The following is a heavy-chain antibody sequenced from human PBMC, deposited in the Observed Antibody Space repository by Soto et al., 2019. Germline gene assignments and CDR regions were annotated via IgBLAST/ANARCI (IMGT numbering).Heavy chain of an antibody. CDR1: GYTFTSYW. J-gene: IGHJ4*02. CDR3: ARQGYHYDTYSFGY. D-gene: IGHD3-22*01. V-gene: IGHV5-51*01. CDR2: IYPSNSET. Sequence: LGASLKISCKASGYTFTSYWIGWVRQMPGKGLEWMGIIYPSNSETRFSPSFQGQVTLSADKSIFTAYLQWSSLKASDTAMYYCARQGYHYDTYSFGYWGQGTLVTVSS.